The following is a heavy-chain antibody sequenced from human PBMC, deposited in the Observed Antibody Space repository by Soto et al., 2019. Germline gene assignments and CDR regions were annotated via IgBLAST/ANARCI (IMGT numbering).Heavy chain of an antibody. J-gene: IGHJ4*02. V-gene: IGHV4-31*02. Sequence: TLSLTWTVSGGSIHSGGYYLSCIRQHPGKGLEWIGYIYYSGSTYYNPSLKSRVTISVDTSKNQFSLKLSSVTAADTAVYYCASVDSGYCSGGSCHSSFDYWGQGTLVTVSS. CDR2: IYYSGST. CDR1: GGSIHSGGYY. D-gene: IGHD2-15*01. CDR3: ASVDSGYCSGGSCHSSFDY.